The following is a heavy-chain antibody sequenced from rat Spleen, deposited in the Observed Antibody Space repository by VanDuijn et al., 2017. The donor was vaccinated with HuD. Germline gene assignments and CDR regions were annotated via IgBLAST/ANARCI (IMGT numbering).Heavy chain of an antibody. D-gene: IGHD1-11*01. CDR1: GFTFSSYW. Sequence: EVQLVESGGGLVRPGRSLKVSCVASGFTFSSYWMYWIRQAPGKGLEWVSSISTDGGNTYYPDSVKGRFTISRDNAENIVYLQMNSLRSEDTATYYCAKDRDGGYAFAYWGQGTLVTVSS. J-gene: IGHJ3*01. CDR2: ISTDGGNT. CDR3: AKDRDGGYAFAY. V-gene: IGHV5-58*01.